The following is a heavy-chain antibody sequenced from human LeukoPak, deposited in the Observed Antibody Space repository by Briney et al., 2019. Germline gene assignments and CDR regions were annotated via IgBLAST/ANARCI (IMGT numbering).Heavy chain of an antibody. CDR2: IYNSGTT. D-gene: IGHD2-8*01. V-gene: IGHV4-59*08. J-gene: IGHJ4*02. CDR1: GGSISTYY. Sequence: RSSETLSLTCTVSGGSISTYYWSWIRQPPGKGLEWIGYIYNSGTTNYNPSLKSRVTISVGTSKNQFSLKLSSVTAADTAVYYCARRRAHCTNGVCYTGIDYWGQGTLVTVSS. CDR3: ARRRAHCTNGVCYTGIDY.